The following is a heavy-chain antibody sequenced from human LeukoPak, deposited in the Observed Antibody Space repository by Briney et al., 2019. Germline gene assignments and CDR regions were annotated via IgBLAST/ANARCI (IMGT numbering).Heavy chain of an antibody. CDR2: INHSGST. D-gene: IGHD6-13*01. V-gene: IGHV4-34*01. CDR3: ARGSRGYSSRTFDY. CDR1: GGSISSYY. J-gene: IGHJ4*02. Sequence: SETLSLTCTVSGGSISSYYWSWIRQPPGKGLEWIGEINHSGSTNYNPSLKSRVTISVDTSKNQFSLKLSSVTAADTAVYYCARGSRGYSSRTFDYWGQGTLVTVSS.